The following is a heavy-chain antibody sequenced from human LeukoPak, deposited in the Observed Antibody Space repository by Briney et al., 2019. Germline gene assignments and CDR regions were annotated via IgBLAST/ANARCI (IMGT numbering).Heavy chain of an antibody. V-gene: IGHV3-23*01. CDR1: GFTFSSYA. CDR3: AKVPPPASIAAAAYYFDY. J-gene: IGHJ4*02. CDR2: ISGSGGST. Sequence: GGSLRLSCAASGFTFSSYAMSWVRQAPGKGLEWVSAISGSGGSTYYADSVKGRFTISRDNSKNTLYLQINSLRAEDTAVYYCAKVPPPASIAAAAYYFDYWGQGTLVTVSS. D-gene: IGHD6-13*01.